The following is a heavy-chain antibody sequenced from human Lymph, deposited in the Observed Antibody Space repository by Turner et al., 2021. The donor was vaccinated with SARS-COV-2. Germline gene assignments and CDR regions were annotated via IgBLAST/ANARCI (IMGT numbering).Heavy chain of an antibody. J-gene: IGHJ6*02. V-gene: IGHV1-69*01. Sequence: QVQLVQSGTEVKKPGSSVKVSCKDSGGTFSSHVISWVRQAPGQGLEWMGGIIPMFGTANYAQKFQGRVTITADESTSTAYMELSSLRSDDTAVYYCARVGSSVVPYYYYGMYVWGQGTTVTVSS. CDR1: GGTFSSHV. D-gene: IGHD3-22*01. CDR3: ARVGSSVVPYYYYGMYV. CDR2: IIPMFGTA.